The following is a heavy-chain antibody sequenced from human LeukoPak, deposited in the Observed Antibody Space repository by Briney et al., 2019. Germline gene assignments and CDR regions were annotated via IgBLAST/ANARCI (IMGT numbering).Heavy chain of an antibody. CDR2: IIPILGIA. V-gene: IGHV1-69*04. CDR1: GGTFSSYA. CDR3: AKSTTGTTDPLDY. D-gene: IGHD1-1*01. J-gene: IGHJ4*02. Sequence: SVKVSCKASGGTFSSYAISWVRQAPGQGLEWMGRIIPILGIANYAQKFQGRVTITADESTSTAYMELSSLRSEDTAVYYCAKSTTGTTDPLDYWGQGTLVTVSS.